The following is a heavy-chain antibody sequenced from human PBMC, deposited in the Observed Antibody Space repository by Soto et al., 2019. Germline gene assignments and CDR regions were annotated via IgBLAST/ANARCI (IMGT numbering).Heavy chain of an antibody. CDR3: VKDRYVDS. Sequence: GGSLRLSCSVSGFTLITYAIHWGRQAPGKGLEYVASISINGGSTYYADSVKGRFTISRDNSKNTLSLQMSSLRTDDTAMYYCVKDRYVDSWGQGTLVTVSS. CDR2: ISINGGST. V-gene: IGHV3-64D*06. J-gene: IGHJ4*02. CDR1: GFTLITYA.